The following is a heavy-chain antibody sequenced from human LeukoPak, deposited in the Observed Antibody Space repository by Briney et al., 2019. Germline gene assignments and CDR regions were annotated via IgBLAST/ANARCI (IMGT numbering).Heavy chain of an antibody. V-gene: IGHV1-69*06. CDR2: IIPIFGTA. CDR1: GGTFSSYA. Sequence: SVKVSCKASGGTFSSYAISWVRQAPGQGLERMGGIIPIFGTANYAQKFQGRVTITADKSTSTAYVELSSLRSEDTAVYYCARDPGKDYGDYYFDYWGQGTLVTVSS. CDR3: ARDPGKDYGDYYFDY. J-gene: IGHJ4*02. D-gene: IGHD4-17*01.